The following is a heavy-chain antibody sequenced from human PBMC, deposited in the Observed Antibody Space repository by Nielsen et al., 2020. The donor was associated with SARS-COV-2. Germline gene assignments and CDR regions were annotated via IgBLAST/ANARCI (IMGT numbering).Heavy chain of an antibody. D-gene: IGHD3-10*01. CDR2: ISGSGGST. J-gene: IGHJ4*02. V-gene: IGHV3-23*01. Sequence: GESLKISCAASGFTFSSYAMSWVRQAPGKGLEWVSAISGSGGSTYYADSVKGRFTISRDNSKNTLYLQMNSLRAEDTAVYYCAKARYGSGSYYNPLDYWGQGTLVTVSS. CDR3: AKARYGSGSYYNPLDY. CDR1: GFTFSSYA.